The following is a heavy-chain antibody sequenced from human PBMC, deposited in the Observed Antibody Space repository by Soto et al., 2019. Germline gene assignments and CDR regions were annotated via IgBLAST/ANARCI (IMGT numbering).Heavy chain of an antibody. CDR1: GGSFSGYY. D-gene: IGHD2-2*01. J-gene: IGHJ6*03. Sequence: SETLSLTCAVYGGSFSGYYWSWIRQPPGKGLEWIGEINHSGSTNYNPSLKSRVTISVDTSKNQFSLKLSSVTAADTAVYYCARKKVPSRRDSYYYYYMDVWGKGTTVTVSS. CDR3: ARKKVPSRRDSYYYYYMDV. CDR2: INHSGST. V-gene: IGHV4-34*01.